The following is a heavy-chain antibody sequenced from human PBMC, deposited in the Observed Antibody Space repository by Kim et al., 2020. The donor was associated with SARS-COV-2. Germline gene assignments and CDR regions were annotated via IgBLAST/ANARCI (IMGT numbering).Heavy chain of an antibody. D-gene: IGHD3-22*01. CDR3: AKFSSSGYYSAHDAFDI. CDR2: ISWNSGSI. V-gene: IGHV3-9*01. J-gene: IGHJ3*02. Sequence: GGSLRLSCAASGFTFGDYAMHWVRQAPGKGLEWVSGISWNSGSIGYADSVKGRFTISRDNAKNSLYLQMNSLRAEDTALYYCAKFSSSGYYSAHDAFDIWGQGTMVTVSS. CDR1: GFTFGDYA.